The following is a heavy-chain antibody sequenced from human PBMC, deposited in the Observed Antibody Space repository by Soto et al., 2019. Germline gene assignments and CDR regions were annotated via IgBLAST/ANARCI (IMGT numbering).Heavy chain of an antibody. V-gene: IGHV4-59*06. CDR3: ARRDRSGYSYWLDT. Sequence: SETLSLTCTVSGGSISSYYWSWIRQPAGKGLEWIGSISYSGSTSYNPSLKSRLTISVDRSKSQFPLNLSSVTAADTAVYYCARRDRSGYSYWLDTWGQGTQVTVSS. CDR1: GGSISSYY. CDR2: ISYSGST. J-gene: IGHJ5*02. D-gene: IGHD3-22*01.